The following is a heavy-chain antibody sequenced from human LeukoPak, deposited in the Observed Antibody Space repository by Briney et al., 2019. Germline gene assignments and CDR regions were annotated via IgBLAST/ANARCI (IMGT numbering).Heavy chain of an antibody. J-gene: IGHJ4*02. D-gene: IGHD3-22*01. CDR3: ARAITMIVVAAGY. V-gene: IGHV3-43*01. CDR2: ISWDGGST. CDR1: GFTFDDYT. Sequence: PGGSLRLSCAASGFTFDDYTMHWVRQAPGKGLEWVSLISWDGGSTYYADSVKGRFTISRDNAKNSLYFQMNSLRAEDTAVYYCARAITMIVVAAGYWGQGTLVTVSS.